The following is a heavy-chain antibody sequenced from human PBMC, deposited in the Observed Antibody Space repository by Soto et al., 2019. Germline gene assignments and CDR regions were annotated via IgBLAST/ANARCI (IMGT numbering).Heavy chain of an antibody. CDR2: IYSGGST. CDR1: GFTVSSNY. V-gene: IGHV3-53*05. Sequence: PGGSLRLSCAASGFTVSSNYMSWVRQAPGKGLEWVSVIYSGGSTYYADSVKGRFTISRDNSKHSLYLKMNSLRTEDTAMYYCVNDIFRYYDILTGYYNGFVPWVHGTLVTDSS. D-gene: IGHD3-9*01. J-gene: IGHJ5*02. CDR3: VNDIFRYYDILTGYYNGFVP.